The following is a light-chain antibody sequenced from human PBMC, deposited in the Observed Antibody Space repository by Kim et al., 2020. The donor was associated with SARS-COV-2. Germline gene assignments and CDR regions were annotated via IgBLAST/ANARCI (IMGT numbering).Light chain of an antibody. Sequence: SYELTQPPSVSVAPGKTATINCGGDTIGRRTVHWYQQKPGQAPVVVIYDNTDRPSGIPERFSGSNSGNTATLTISRAEAGDEADYYCQLWDSGSDHVIFGGGTQLTVL. V-gene: IGLV3-21*03. J-gene: IGLJ2*01. CDR2: DNT. CDR3: QLWDSGSDHVI. CDR1: TIGRRT.